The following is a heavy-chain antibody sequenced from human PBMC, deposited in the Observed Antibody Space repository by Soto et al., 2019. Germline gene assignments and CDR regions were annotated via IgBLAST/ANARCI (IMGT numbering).Heavy chain of an antibody. CDR2: INSDGSTI. Sequence: EVELVESGGGLVQPGGSLRLSCAASGFTFSNCWMHWVRQAPGKGLVWVSRINSDGSTISYTDSVKGRFTISRDNAKNTLYLQINSLRAEDTAVYYCARVGYGSGSYHFDYWGQGTLVTVSS. CDR3: ARVGYGSGSYHFDY. D-gene: IGHD3-10*01. V-gene: IGHV3-74*01. J-gene: IGHJ4*02. CDR1: GFTFSNCW.